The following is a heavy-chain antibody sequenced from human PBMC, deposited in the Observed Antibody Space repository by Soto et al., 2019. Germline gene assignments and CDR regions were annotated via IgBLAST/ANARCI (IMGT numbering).Heavy chain of an antibody. J-gene: IGHJ4*02. V-gene: IGHV4-59*01. D-gene: IGHD3-10*01. CDR3: ARGSVWFGTPHHFDY. CDR2: IYYSGST. CDR1: GGSISSYY. Sequence: SETLSLTCTVSGGSISSYYWSWIRQPPGKGLEWIGYIYYSGSTNYNPSLKSRVTISVDTSKNQFSLKLSSVTAADTAVYYCARGSVWFGTPHHFDYWGQGTLVSVSS.